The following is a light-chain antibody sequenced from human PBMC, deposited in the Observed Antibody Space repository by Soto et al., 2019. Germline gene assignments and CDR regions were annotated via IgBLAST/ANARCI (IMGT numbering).Light chain of an antibody. V-gene: IGLV2-8*01. CDR2: EVT. CDR1: SSDVGGYDH. CDR3: SSDAGNYNYV. Sequence: HSVLTQPPSASGSLGQSVTIPCTGTSSDVGGYDHVSWYQQHPGKAPKLMIYEVTKRPAGVPDRFSGSKSGNTASLTVSGLQAEDEADYYCSSDAGNYNYVFGTGTKV. J-gene: IGLJ1*01.